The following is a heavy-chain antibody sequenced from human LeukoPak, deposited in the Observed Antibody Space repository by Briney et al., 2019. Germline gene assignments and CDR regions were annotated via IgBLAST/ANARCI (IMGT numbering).Heavy chain of an antibody. D-gene: IGHD5-12*01. CDR2: MNPNSGNT. CDR3: ARAATIPYNWFDP. V-gene: IGHV1-8*01. J-gene: IGHJ5*02. CDR1: GYTFTSYD. Sequence: ASVKVSCTASGYTFTSYDINWVRQATGQGLEWMGWMNPNSGNTGYAQKFQGRVTMTRNTSINTAYMELSSLRSEDTAVYYCARAATIPYNWFDPWGQGTLVTVSS.